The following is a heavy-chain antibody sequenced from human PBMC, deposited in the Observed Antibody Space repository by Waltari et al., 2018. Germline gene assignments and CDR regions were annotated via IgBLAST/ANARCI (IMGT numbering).Heavy chain of an antibody. CDR1: GFTFSNYW. J-gene: IGHJ4*02. Sequence: EVQLVESGGGLVQPGGSLRLSCAASGFTFSNYWMIWVRQAPGKGREWVANIKEEGSEKKYVDSVKGRFTVSRDNAKTSLYLQMNSLRAEDTGVYYCARDKWTPGYWGQGTRVTVSS. CDR3: ARDKWTPGY. D-gene: IGHD1-26*01. CDR2: IKEEGSEK. V-gene: IGHV3-7*01.